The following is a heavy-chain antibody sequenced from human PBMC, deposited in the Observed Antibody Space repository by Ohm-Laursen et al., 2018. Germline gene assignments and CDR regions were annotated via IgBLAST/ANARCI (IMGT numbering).Heavy chain of an antibody. J-gene: IGHJ4*02. Sequence: GASVKVSCKASGYTFTSYGISWVRQAPGQGLEWMGWINPNSGGTNYAQKFQGRVTMTRDTSISTAYMELSRLRSDDTAVYYCARSIAAAGRISDYWGQGTLVTVSS. V-gene: IGHV1-2*02. CDR2: INPNSGGT. CDR1: GYTFTSYG. D-gene: IGHD6-13*01. CDR3: ARSIAAAGRISDY.